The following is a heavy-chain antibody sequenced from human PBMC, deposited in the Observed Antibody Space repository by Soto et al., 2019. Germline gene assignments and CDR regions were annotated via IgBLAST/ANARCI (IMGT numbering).Heavy chain of an antibody. J-gene: IGHJ6*02. D-gene: IGHD3-3*01. Sequence: ASVKVSCKASGYTFTSYDINWVRQATGQGLEWMGWMNPNSGNTGYAQKFQGRVTMTRNTSISTAYMELSSLRSEDTAVYYCARGRSYYDFWSGYYIPDYYYGMDVWGQ. CDR2: MNPNSGNT. CDR3: ARGRSYYDFWSGYYIPDYYYGMDV. V-gene: IGHV1-8*01. CDR1: GYTFTSYD.